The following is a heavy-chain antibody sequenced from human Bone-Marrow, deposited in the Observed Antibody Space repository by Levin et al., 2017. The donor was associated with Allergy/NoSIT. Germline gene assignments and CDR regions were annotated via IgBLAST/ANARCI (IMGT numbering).Heavy chain of an antibody. Sequence: SETLSLTCTVSGGSISSSSYYWGWIRQPPGTGLEWIGSIYYSGSTYYNPSLKSRVTISVDTSKNQFSLKLSSVTAADTAVYYWARRAGGYDLGVRFFDYWGQGTLVTVSS. CDR3: ARRAGGYDLGVRFFDY. CDR1: GGSISSSSYY. J-gene: IGHJ4*02. CDR2: IYYSGST. D-gene: IGHD5-12*01. V-gene: IGHV4-39*01.